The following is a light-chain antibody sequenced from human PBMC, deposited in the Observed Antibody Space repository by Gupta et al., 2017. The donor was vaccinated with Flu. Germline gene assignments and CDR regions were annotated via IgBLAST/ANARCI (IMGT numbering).Light chain of an antibody. CDR2: RAS. CDR1: QSISTW. CDR3: LHNYDVLPG. J-gene: IGKJ4*01. Sequence: DIEMTQSTSTPSASVGDRVTITGLASQSISTWLAWYRQTPGKAPKPLIYRASTVESGVPARFSGSGSGTEFTLTISTLQPDDFATCYCLHNYDVLPGFGGGTKLEIK. V-gene: IGKV1-5*03.